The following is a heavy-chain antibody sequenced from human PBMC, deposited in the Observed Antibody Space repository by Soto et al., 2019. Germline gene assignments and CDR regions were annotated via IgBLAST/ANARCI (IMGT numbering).Heavy chain of an antibody. V-gene: IGHV3-48*01. CDR3: ARESDTAMADYYYYMDV. CDR2: ISSSSSTI. CDR1: GFTFSSYS. Sequence: GGSLRLSCAASGFTFSSYSMNWVRQAPGKGLEWVSYISSSSSTIYYADSVKGRFTISRDNAKNSLYLQMNSLRAEDTAVYYCARESDTAMADYYYYMDVWGKGTTVTVSS. J-gene: IGHJ6*03. D-gene: IGHD5-18*01.